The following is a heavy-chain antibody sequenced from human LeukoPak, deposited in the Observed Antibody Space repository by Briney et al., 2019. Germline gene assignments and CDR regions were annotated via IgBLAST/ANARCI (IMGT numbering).Heavy chain of an antibody. CDR1: GFTFSDYG. V-gene: IGHV3-23*01. D-gene: IGHD3-22*01. Sequence: GGSLRLSCAASGFTFSDYGMSWVRQAPGKGLEWVSTFSGRGGSTYYADSVKGRVTISRDNSKNTLYLQMNSLRAEDTAVYYCAKDSREDYYDSSGYSYYYYYYMDVWGKGTTVTISS. CDR2: FSGRGGST. CDR3: AKDSREDYYDSSGYSYYYYYYMDV. J-gene: IGHJ6*03.